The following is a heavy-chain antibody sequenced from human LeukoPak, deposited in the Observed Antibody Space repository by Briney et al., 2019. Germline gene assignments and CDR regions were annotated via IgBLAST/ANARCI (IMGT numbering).Heavy chain of an antibody. V-gene: IGHV1-24*01. Sequence: ASVKVSCKVSGYTLTELSVHWVRQAPGKGLEWMGDFDPEDGETIYAQKFQGRVTMTEDTSTDTAYMELSSLRSEDTAVYYCATQHSGWYGGLVDYWGQEPWSPSPQ. D-gene: IGHD6-19*01. CDR1: GYTLTELS. CDR2: FDPEDGET. J-gene: IGHJ4*01. CDR3: ATQHSGWYGGLVDY.